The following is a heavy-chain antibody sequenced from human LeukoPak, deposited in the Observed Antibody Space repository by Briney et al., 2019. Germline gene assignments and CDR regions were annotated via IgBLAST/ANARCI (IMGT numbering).Heavy chain of an antibody. J-gene: IGHJ4*02. CDR3: AKWGDYDVLTAYYVSDY. D-gene: IGHD3-9*01. CDR1: GFTFSNYA. V-gene: IGHV3-23*01. CDR2: ITGGGSGI. Sequence: GASLRLSCAASGFTFSNYALSWVRQAPGKGLEWVSAITGGGSGIYYTDSMKSGFTISRDNSKNTLYLQINSLRAEDTAVYYCAKWGDYDVLTAYYVSDYWGQGTLVTVSS.